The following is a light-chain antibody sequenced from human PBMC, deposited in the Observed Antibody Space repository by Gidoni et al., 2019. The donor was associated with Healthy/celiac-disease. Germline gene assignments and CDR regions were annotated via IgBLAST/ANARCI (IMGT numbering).Light chain of an antibody. CDR3: QSYDSSLSGGDV. CDR1: SSNIGSGYD. Sequence: QSVLTQTPSVYGAPGQRVTISRTGSSSNIGSGYDVHWSQQLPGTAPKLLSYGNSNRPSGVPDRFSGSKSGTSASLAITGLQAEDEADYYCQSYDSSLSGGDVFGTGTKVTVL. J-gene: IGLJ1*01. V-gene: IGLV1-40*01. CDR2: GNS.